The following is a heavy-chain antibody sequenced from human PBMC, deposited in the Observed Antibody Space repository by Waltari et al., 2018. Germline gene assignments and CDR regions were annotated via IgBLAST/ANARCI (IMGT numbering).Heavy chain of an antibody. CDR2: ISGSGGST. CDR3: AKGAQSYTYYYDSSGYYIVDY. Sequence: EVQLLESGGGLVQPGGSLRLSCAASGFTFSSYAMSWVRQAPGKGLEWVSAISGSGGSTYYADSVKGRFTISRDNSKNTLYLQMNSLRAEDTAVYYCAKGAQSYTYYYDSSGYYIVDYWGQGTLVIVSS. J-gene: IGHJ4*02. V-gene: IGHV3-23*01. D-gene: IGHD3-22*01. CDR1: GFTFSSYA.